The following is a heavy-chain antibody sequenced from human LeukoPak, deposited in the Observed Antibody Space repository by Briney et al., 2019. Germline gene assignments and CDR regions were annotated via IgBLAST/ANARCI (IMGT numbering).Heavy chain of an antibody. CDR3: ARGMESYGYVHEFDP. J-gene: IGHJ5*02. CDR1: GYTFTSYD. V-gene: IGHV1-8*01. D-gene: IGHD5-18*01. CDR2: MNPNSGNT. Sequence: ASVKVSCKASGYTFTSYDINWVRQATGQGLEWMGWMNPNSGNTGCAQKFQGRVTMTRNTSISTAYMELSSLRSEDTAVYYCARGMESYGYVHEFDPWGQGTLVTVSS.